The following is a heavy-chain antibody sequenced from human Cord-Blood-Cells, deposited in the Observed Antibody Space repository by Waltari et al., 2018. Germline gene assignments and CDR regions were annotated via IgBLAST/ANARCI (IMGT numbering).Heavy chain of an antibody. CDR3: ARGVTIFGVVMNYGMDV. D-gene: IGHD3-3*01. Sequence: QLQLQESGSGLVKPSQTLSLTCAVSGGPISSGGYSWSWIRQPPGKGLEWIGYIDHSGSTYYNPSLKSRVTISVDRSKNQFSLKLSSVTAADTAVYYCARGVTIFGVVMNYGMDVWGQGTTVTVSS. CDR2: IDHSGST. J-gene: IGHJ6*02. V-gene: IGHV4-30-2*01. CDR1: GGPISSGGYS.